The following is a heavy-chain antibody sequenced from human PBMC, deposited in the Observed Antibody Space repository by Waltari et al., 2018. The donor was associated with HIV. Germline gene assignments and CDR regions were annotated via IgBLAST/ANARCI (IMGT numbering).Heavy chain of an antibody. D-gene: IGHD2-15*01. CDR1: GFAFGSYS. Sequence: EVQLVESGGGLVKPGGSLSLSCAASGFAFGSYSMSWVRQAPGKGLEWVSSIDSGNSYLNYADSVRGRFTISRDNAKNSLFLQLNSLRVEDTAFYYCARFDGGGSGVYHWGQGTLVTVSS. J-gene: IGHJ5*02. V-gene: IGHV3-21*01. CDR2: IDSGNSYL. CDR3: ARFDGGGSGVYH.